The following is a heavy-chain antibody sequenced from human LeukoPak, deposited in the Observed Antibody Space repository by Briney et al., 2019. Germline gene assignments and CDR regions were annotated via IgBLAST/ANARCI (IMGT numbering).Heavy chain of an antibody. CDR1: GYTFTSYG. V-gene: IGHV1-18*01. CDR3: ARGSKGYDILTGYYKEGLDY. CDR2: ISAYNGNT. Sequence: ASVKVSCKASGYTFTSYGISWVRQAPGQGLEWMGWISAYNGNTNYAQKPQGRVTMTTDTSTSTAYMELRSLRSDDTAVYYCARGSKGYDILTGYYKEGLDYWGQGTLVTVSS. D-gene: IGHD3-9*01. J-gene: IGHJ4*02.